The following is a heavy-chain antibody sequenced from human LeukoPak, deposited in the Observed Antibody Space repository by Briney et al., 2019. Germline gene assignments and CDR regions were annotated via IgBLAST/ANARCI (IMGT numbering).Heavy chain of an antibody. CDR1: GFIFSTYW. J-gene: IGHJ4*02. V-gene: IGHV3-7*01. CDR2: MNEDGSEI. CDR3: ARDVSHYSGSN. D-gene: IGHD1-26*01. Sequence: GGSLRLSCAGSGFIFSTYWMSWVRQAPGKGLEWVANMNEDGSEINYVDSVRGRFTISRDNAKRSLYLQMDSLRAEDTGVYYCARDVSHYSGSNWGQETLVTVSS.